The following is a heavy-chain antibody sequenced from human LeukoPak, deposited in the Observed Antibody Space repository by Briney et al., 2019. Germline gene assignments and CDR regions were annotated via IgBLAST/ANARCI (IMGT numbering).Heavy chain of an antibody. CDR2: ISGSGGST. V-gene: IGHV3-23*01. CDR1: GFTFSSYA. Sequence: RAGGSLRLSCAASGFTFSSYAMSWVRQAPGKGLEWVSAISGSGGSTYYADSVKGRFTISRDNAKNSLYLQMNSLRAEDTALYYCARDLYYYDSSGTDYYYYMDVWGKGTTVTVSS. CDR3: ARDLYYYDSSGTDYYYYMDV. D-gene: IGHD3-22*01. J-gene: IGHJ6*03.